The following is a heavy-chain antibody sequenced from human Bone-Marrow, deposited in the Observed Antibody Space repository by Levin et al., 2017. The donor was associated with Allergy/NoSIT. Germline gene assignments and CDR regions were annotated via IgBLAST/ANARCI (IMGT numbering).Heavy chain of an antibody. CDR1: GGSINSGDFY. CDR2: MSHSGSA. Sequence: SETLSLTCTVSGGSINSGDFYWGWIRQPPGTGLEWIGYMSHSGSAHYNPSLKSRVTISVDSSKRQFSLKLNSVTPADTAVYHCARYNYDSGRYSCFDYWGQGTLVTVDS. J-gene: IGHJ4*02. D-gene: IGHD3-10*01. V-gene: IGHV4-30-4*01. CDR3: ARYNYDSGRYSCFDY.